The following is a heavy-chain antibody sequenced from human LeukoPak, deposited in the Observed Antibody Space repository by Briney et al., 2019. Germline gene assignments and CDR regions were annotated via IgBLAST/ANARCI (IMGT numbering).Heavy chain of an antibody. CDR3: ARAQSQSGVVVPAAPGPFNWFDP. Sequence: SQTLSLTCTVSGGSISSGDYYWSWIRQPPGKGLEWIGYIYYSGSTYYNPSLKSRVTISVDTSKNQFSLKLSSVTAADTAVYYCARAQSQSGVVVPAAPGPFNWFDPWGQGTLVTVSS. V-gene: IGHV4-30-4*01. CDR1: GGSISSGDYY. D-gene: IGHD2-2*01. J-gene: IGHJ5*02. CDR2: IYYSGST.